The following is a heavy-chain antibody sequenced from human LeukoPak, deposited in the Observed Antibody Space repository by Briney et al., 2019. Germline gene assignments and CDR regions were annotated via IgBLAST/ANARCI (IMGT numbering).Heavy chain of an antibody. CDR3: ARGPYKDFWSGYSDY. CDR1: GFTFSSYI. J-gene: IGHJ4*02. D-gene: IGHD3-3*01. Sequence: GGSLSRSCSAWGFTFSSYIMNWVRKALGKGLEWVSYISSSSTTIYYADSVKGRFTISRDNAKNSLYLQMNSLRVADTAVYYCARGPYKDFWSGYSDYWGQGTLVTVSS. CDR2: ISSSSTTI. V-gene: IGHV3-48*01.